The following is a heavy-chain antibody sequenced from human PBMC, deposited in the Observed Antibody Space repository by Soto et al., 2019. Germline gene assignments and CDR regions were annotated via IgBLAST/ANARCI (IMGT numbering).Heavy chain of an antibody. CDR1: GYTFTGYY. CDR3: AIGVEDQVVIFFDY. J-gene: IGHJ4*02. Sequence: ASVKVSCKASGYTFTGYYMHWVRQPPGQGLEWIGWINPNSGGTNYAQKFQGRVTMTRDTSISTAYMELSRLRSDDTAVYYCAIGVEDQVVIFFDYWGQGTMVTVYS. CDR2: INPNSGGT. D-gene: IGHD3-22*01. V-gene: IGHV1-2*02.